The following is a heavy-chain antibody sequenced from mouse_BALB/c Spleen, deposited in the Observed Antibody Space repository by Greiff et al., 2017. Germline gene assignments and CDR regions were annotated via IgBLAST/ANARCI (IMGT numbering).Heavy chain of an antibody. D-gene: IGHD2-3*01. Sequence: EVKVVESGGGLVQPGGSRKLSCAASGFTFSSFGMHWVRQAPEKGLEWVAYISSGSSTIYYADTVKGRFTISRDNPKNTLFLQMTSLRSEDTAMYYCARLDGYYGAMDYWGQGTSVTVSS. CDR2: ISSGSSTI. V-gene: IGHV5-17*02. J-gene: IGHJ4*01. CDR1: GFTFSSFG. CDR3: ARLDGYYGAMDY.